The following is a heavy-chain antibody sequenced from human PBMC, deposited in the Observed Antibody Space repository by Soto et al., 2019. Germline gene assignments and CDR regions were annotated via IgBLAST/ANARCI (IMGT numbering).Heavy chain of an antibody. V-gene: IGHV3-7*01. J-gene: IGHJ4*02. CDR2: IKQDGSEK. CDR1: GFTFSSYW. CDR3: AGDHMVGATTFDY. Sequence: EVQLVESGGGLVQPGGSLRLSCAASGFTFSSYWMSWVRQAPGKGLEWVANIKQDGSEKYYVDSVKGRFTISRDNAKTSLYLQMNSLRAEDAVVYYCAGDHMVGATTFDYWGQGTLVSVSS. D-gene: IGHD1-26*01.